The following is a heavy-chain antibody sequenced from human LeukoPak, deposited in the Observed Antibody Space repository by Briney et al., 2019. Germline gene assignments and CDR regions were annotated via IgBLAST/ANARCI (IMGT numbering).Heavy chain of an antibody. D-gene: IGHD6-19*01. CDR2: IYYSGST. V-gene: IGHV4-59*08. CDR1: GGSISSYY. J-gene: IGHJ3*02. CDR3: AVGYSSGWYAFDI. Sequence: SETLSLTCTVSGGSISSYYWSWIRQPPGKGLEWIGYIYYSGSTNYNPSLKSRVTISVDTSKNQFSLKLSSVTAADTAVCYCAVGYSSGWYAFDIWGQGTMVTVSS.